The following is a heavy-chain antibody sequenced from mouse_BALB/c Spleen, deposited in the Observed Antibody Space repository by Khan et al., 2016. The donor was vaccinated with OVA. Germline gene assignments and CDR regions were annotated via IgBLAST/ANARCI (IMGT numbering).Heavy chain of an antibody. CDR2: ISSGGST. CDR3: ARAAYRDDEYYFDY. D-gene: IGHD2-14*01. V-gene: IGHV5-6-5*01. CDR1: GFTFSSYV. Sequence: EVELVESGGDLVKPGGSLKLSCAASGFTFSSYVMSWVRQTPEKRLEWVASISSGGSTYYPDSVKGRFTISRDNARNILYLQMSSLRSEATAMYYCARAAYRDDEYYFDYWGQGTTLTVSS. J-gene: IGHJ2*01.